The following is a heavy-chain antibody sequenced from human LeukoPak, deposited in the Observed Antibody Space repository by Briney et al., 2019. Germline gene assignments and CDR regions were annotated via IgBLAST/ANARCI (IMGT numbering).Heavy chain of an antibody. CDR3: ARDLWFGEIGMDV. CDR1: GGSFSGYY. J-gene: IGHJ6*02. Sequence: SETLSLTCAVYGGSFSGYYWSWIRQPPGKGLEWIGEINHSGSTNYNPSPKSRVTISVDTSKNQFSLKLSSVTAADTAVYYCARDLWFGEIGMDVWGQGTTVTVSS. D-gene: IGHD3-10*01. CDR2: INHSGST. V-gene: IGHV4-34*01.